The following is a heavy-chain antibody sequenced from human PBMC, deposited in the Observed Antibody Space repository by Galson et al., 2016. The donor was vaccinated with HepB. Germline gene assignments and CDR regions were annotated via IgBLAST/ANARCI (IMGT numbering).Heavy chain of an antibody. CDR3: VRVTGYYGGNPGGNYYYYGMDV. D-gene: IGHD2-21*01. Sequence: SVKVSCKASGGTFSSYAISWVRQAPGQGLEWMGGIIPIFGTANYAQKFQGRVTITADESTSTAYMELRSLRSEDTAVYYCVRVTGYYGGNPGGNYYYYGMDVWGQGTTVTVSS. V-gene: IGHV1-69*13. CDR2: IIPIFGTA. J-gene: IGHJ6*02. CDR1: GGTFSSYA.